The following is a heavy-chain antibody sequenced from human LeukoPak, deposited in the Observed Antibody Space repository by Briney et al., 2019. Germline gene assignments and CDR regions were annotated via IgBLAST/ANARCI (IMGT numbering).Heavy chain of an antibody. V-gene: IGHV3-9*01. Sequence: GRSLRLSCAASGLTFDDYAMHWVRQAPGKGLEWVSGISWNSGSIGYADSVKGRFTISRDNAKNSLYLQMNSLRAEDTALYYCAKGGVVVAAKDYYGMDVWGQGTTVTVSS. J-gene: IGHJ6*02. CDR2: ISWNSGSI. CDR3: AKGGVVVAAKDYYGMDV. CDR1: GLTFDDYA. D-gene: IGHD2-15*01.